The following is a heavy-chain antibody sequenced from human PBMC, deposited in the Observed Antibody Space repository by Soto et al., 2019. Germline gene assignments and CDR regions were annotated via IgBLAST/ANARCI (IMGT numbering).Heavy chain of an antibody. Sequence: EVQLVESGGGLVQPGRSLRLSCAASGFTFDDYAMHWVRQAPGKGLEWVAGISWNSGSIGYADSVKGRFTISRDNAKNSLYLQMNSLRAEDTALYYCAKDMGSDDYGDYWWSLDLWRRGTLVTVSS. D-gene: IGHD4-17*01. CDR1: GFTFDDYA. CDR2: ISWNSGSI. CDR3: AKDMGSDDYGDYWWSLDL. V-gene: IGHV3-9*01. J-gene: IGHJ2*01.